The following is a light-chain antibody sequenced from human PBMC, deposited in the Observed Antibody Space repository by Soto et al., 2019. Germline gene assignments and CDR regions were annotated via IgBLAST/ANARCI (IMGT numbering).Light chain of an antibody. J-gene: IGKJ5*01. CDR2: GAS. Sequence: EIVMTQSPATLSVSPGERATLSCRASQSVSSHLAWYQQKPGQAPRLLIYGASTRATAIPARFSGSGSGTAFTLIIISLLSEDVAVYYCQQYYNCPPITFGRGTRLEIK. CDR1: QSVSSH. V-gene: IGKV3-15*01. CDR3: QQYYNCPPIT.